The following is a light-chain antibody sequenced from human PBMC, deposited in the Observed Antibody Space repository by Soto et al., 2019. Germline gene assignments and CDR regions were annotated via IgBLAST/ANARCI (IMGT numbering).Light chain of an antibody. Sequence: QLVLTQSPSASASLGASVKLTCTLSSGHSSYAIAWHQQQPEKGPRYLMNLNSNGSHSKGDGIPDRFSGSSSGAERYLTISSLQSEDEADYYCQNWGTGIVVFGGGTKLTVL. J-gene: IGLJ2*01. CDR1: SGHSSYA. CDR2: LNSNGSH. CDR3: QNWGTGIVV. V-gene: IGLV4-69*01.